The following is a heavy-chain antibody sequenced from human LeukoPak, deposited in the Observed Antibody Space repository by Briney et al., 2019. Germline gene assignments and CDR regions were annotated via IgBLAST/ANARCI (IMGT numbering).Heavy chain of an antibody. V-gene: IGHV3-33*01. D-gene: IGHD2/OR15-2a*01. CDR1: GFTFSSYG. CDR3: AREGPRGNSQFDY. CDR2: IWYDGSNK. Sequence: PGGSLRLSCAASGFTFSSYGMHWVRQAPGKGLEWVALIWYDGSNKYYTDSEKGRLTISRDNSKNTLYLQMNSLRAEDTAIYYCAREGPRGNSQFDYWGQGTLVTVSS. J-gene: IGHJ4*02.